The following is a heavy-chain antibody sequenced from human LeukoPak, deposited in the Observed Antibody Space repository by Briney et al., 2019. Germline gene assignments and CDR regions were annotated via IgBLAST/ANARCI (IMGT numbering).Heavy chain of an antibody. D-gene: IGHD3-3*01. CDR3: AKDLGNYDIKYYYYMDV. CDR2: ISGSGGST. Sequence: GGSLRLSCAASGFTFSSYAMSWVRQAPGKGLEWVSAISGSGGSTYYADSVKGRFTISRDNSKNTLYLQMNSLRAEDTAVYYCAKDLGNYDIKYYYYMDVWGKGTTVTVSS. J-gene: IGHJ6*03. CDR1: GFTFSSYA. V-gene: IGHV3-23*01.